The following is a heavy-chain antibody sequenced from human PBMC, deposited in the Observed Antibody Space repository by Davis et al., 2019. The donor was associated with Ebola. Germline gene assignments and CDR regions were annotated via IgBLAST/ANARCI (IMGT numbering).Heavy chain of an antibody. D-gene: IGHD4/OR15-4a*01. Sequence: SETLSLTCAVYGGSFSGYYWSWIRQPPGKGLEWIGEINHSGSTNYNPSLKSRVTISLDTSKNQFSLKLSSVTAADTALYYCASDYGSGFFDYWGQGTLVTVSS. CDR2: INHSGST. CDR3: ASDYGSGFFDY. CDR1: GGSFSGYY. J-gene: IGHJ4*02. V-gene: IGHV4-34*01.